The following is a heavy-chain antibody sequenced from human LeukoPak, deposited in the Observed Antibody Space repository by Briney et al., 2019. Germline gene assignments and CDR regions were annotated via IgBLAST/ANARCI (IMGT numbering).Heavy chain of an antibody. Sequence: GASVKASCKASGGTFSSYAISWVRQAPGQGLEWMGGIIPIFGTANYAQKFQGRVTITTDESTSTAYMELSSLRSEDTAVYYCARASSSSSWRYYYYYYMDVWGKGTTVTVSS. CDR1: GGTFSSYA. J-gene: IGHJ6*03. D-gene: IGHD6-13*01. V-gene: IGHV1-69*05. CDR3: ARASSSSSWRYYYYYYMDV. CDR2: IIPIFGTA.